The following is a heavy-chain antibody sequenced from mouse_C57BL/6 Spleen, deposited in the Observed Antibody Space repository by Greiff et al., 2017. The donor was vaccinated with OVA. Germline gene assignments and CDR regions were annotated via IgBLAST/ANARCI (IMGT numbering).Heavy chain of an antibody. V-gene: IGHV1-64*01. CDR2: IHPNSGST. D-gene: IGHD2-2*01. CDR1: GYTFTSYW. Sequence: VQLQQSGAELVKPGASVKLSCKASGYTFTSYWMHWVKQRPGQGLEWIGMIHPNSGSTNYNEKFKSKATLTVDKSSSTAYMQLSSLTSEDSAVYYCARGDIWLRQTYWGQGTLVTVSA. J-gene: IGHJ3*01. CDR3: ARGDIWLRQTY.